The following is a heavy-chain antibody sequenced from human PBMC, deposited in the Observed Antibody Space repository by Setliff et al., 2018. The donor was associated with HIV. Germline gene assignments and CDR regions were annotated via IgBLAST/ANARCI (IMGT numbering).Heavy chain of an antibody. Sequence: ASVKVSCKAFGYTFTTYSLHWVRQAPGQSLEWMGWINVGKGDTKYSQEFQGRITITTDTSANTGYMELSSLRFDDTAVYFCARGALLAVFDFDHWGHGTLVTVSS. J-gene: IGHJ4*01. CDR1: GYTFTTYS. CDR3: ARGALLAVFDFDH. V-gene: IGHV1-3*01. CDR2: INVGKGDT. D-gene: IGHD3-10*01.